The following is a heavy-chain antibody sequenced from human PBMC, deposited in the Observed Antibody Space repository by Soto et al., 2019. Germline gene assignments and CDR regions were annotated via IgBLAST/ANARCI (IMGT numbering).Heavy chain of an antibody. J-gene: IGHJ6*02. CDR3: AKNDGSYYSYYYGMDV. D-gene: IGHD1-26*01. CDR2: ISYDGSNK. CDR1: GFTFSSYG. Sequence: QVQLVESGGGVVQPGRSLRLSCAASGFTFSSYGMHWVRQAPGKGLEWVAVISYDGSNKYYADSVKGRFTISRDNSKNTLYVQMNSLRAEDTAVYYCAKNDGSYYSYYYGMDVWGQGTTVTVSS. V-gene: IGHV3-30*18.